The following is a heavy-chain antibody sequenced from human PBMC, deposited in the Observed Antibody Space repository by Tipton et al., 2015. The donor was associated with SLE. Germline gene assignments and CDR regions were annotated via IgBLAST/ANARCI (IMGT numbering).Heavy chain of an antibody. Sequence: SLRLSCTDSGYTFSRYWMHWVRQAPGKGLEWVAVLSYDASNRYYADSVKGRFTISRDSSKNTLYLQMNSLRAEDTALYYCAREGLSGYEHGFDYWGQGTLVTVSS. D-gene: IGHD5-12*01. CDR2: LSYDASNR. CDR3: AREGLSGYEHGFDY. J-gene: IGHJ4*02. V-gene: IGHV3-30*03. CDR1: GYTFSRYW.